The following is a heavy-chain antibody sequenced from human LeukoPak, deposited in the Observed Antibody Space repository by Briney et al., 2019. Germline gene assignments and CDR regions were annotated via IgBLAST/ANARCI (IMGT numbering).Heavy chain of an antibody. CDR1: GFTFSSYA. J-gene: IGHJ4*02. D-gene: IGHD3-3*01. CDR2: ISGSGGST. CDR3: ARVNYDFWSGGYYFDY. Sequence: GGSLRLSCAASGFTFSSYAMSWVRQAPGKGLEWVSAISGSGGSTYYADSVKGRFTISRDNSKNTLYLQMNSLRAEDTAVYYCARVNYDFWSGGYYFDYWGQGTLVTVSS. V-gene: IGHV3-23*01.